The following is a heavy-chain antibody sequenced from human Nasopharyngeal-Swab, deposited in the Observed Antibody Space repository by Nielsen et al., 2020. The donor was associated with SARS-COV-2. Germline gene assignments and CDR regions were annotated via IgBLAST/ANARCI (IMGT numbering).Heavy chain of an antibody. Sequence: GESLKISCVASGFTVSSNFVSWVRQAPGKGLEWVSLLKSGGGTFYADSVRGRLTISRDNSRNTVYLQMNSLRAEDTAVYYCARVRQSGAYFPFDSWGLGTRVTVSS. V-gene: IGHV3-53*01. CDR2: LKSGGGT. J-gene: IGHJ4*02. CDR1: GFTVSSNF. D-gene: IGHD1-26*01. CDR3: ARVRQSGAYFPFDS.